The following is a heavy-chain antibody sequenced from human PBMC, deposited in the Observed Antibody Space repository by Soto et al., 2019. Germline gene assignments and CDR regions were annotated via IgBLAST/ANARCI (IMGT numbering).Heavy chain of an antibody. CDR3: ARDKRAAAGILDN. V-gene: IGHV4-4*02. J-gene: IGHJ4*02. CDR2: IYHSGST. Sequence: SETLSLTCAVSGGSISSSHWWGWVRQPPGKGLECIGEIYHSGSTNYNPSLKSRVTISVDKSKNQFSLKLSSVTAADTAAYYCARDKRAAAGILDNWGQGTLVTVSS. CDR1: GGSISSSHW. D-gene: IGHD6-13*01.